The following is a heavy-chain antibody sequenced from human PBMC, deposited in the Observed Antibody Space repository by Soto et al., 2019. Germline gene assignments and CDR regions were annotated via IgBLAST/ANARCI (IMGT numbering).Heavy chain of an antibody. CDR1: GFTFSSYA. CDR3: AKDSIEYNWTQNWFDP. Sequence: WGSLRLSCAASGFTFSSYAMSWVRQAPGKGLEWVSAISGSGGSTYYADSVKGRFTISRDNSKNTLYLQMNSLRAEDTAVYYCAKDSIEYNWTQNWFDPWGQGTLVTGSS. J-gene: IGHJ5*02. CDR2: ISGSGGST. V-gene: IGHV3-23*01. D-gene: IGHD1-20*01.